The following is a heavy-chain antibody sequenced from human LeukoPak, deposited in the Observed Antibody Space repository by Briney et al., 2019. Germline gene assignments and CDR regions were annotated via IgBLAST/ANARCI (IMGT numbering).Heavy chain of an antibody. J-gene: IGHJ4*02. CDR2: ISSSSNYI. Sequence: PGGSLRLSCAASELTFSSYSMNWVRQAPGKGLEWVSSISSSSNYIYYADSVKGRFTISRDNAKNSLYLQMKSLRAEDTAIYYFARVPHAMVRGVIITEFYFDYWGQGTLVTVSS. D-gene: IGHD3-10*01. V-gene: IGHV3-21*01. CDR1: ELTFSSYS. CDR3: ARVPHAMVRGVIITEFYFDY.